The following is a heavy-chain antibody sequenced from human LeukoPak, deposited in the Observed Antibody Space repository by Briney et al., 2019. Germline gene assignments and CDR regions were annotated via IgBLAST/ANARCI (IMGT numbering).Heavy chain of an antibody. CDR1: GLTFSGYG. V-gene: IGHV3-33*06. J-gene: IGHJ6*01. CDR2: IWNDGSKE. Sequence: GRSLRLSCAASGLTFSGYGMHWVRQAPGKGLEWLAIIWNDGSKEYYADSVKGRLTISRDNSNNTLYLHMNSLRAEETAVYYCAKSSAYYYIYAWGQGTTVTVSS. CDR3: AKSSAYYYIYA. D-gene: IGHD5-12*01.